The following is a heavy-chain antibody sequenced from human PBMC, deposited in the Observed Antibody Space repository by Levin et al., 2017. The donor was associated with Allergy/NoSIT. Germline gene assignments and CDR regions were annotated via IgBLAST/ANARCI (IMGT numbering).Heavy chain of an antibody. Sequence: PMASVKVSCKASGYTFTSYYMHWVRQAPGQGLEWMGIINPSGGSTSYAQKFQGRVTMTRDTSTSTVYMELSSLRSEDTAVYYCARGNFWSGYSRNPVPVPFDYWGQGTLVTVSA. V-gene: IGHV1-46*01. CDR1: GYTFTSYY. D-gene: IGHD3-3*01. J-gene: IGHJ4*02. CDR3: ARGNFWSGYSRNPVPVPFDY. CDR2: INPSGGST.